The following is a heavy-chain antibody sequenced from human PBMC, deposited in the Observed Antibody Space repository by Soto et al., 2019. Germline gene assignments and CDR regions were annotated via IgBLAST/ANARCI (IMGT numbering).Heavy chain of an antibody. CDR1: GASISSSSYF. Sequence: QLQLQESGPGLAKPSETLSLNCTVSGASISSSSYFWAWIRRTPGKGLEWIASIDYRGTTYKNPSLKSRVTISLDTSKNHLSLNLGSVTAAHTALYYCSRRAPEGFDPWGQGTLVTVSS. J-gene: IGHJ5*02. CDR3: SRRAPEGFDP. V-gene: IGHV4-39*02. CDR2: IDYRGTT.